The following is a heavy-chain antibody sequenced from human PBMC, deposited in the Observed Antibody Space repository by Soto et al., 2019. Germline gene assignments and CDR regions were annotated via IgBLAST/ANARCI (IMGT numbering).Heavy chain of an antibody. CDR3: ARDFERSAIAP. CDR2: INHSGST. CDR1: GGSFSGYY. V-gene: IGHV4-34*09. D-gene: IGHD3-9*01. J-gene: IGHJ5*02. Sequence: PSETLSLTCAVYGGSFSGYYWSWIRQPPGKGLEWIGEINHSGSTNYNPSLKSRVTISVDTSKNQFSLKLSSVTAADTAVYYCARDFERSAIAPWGQGTSVT.